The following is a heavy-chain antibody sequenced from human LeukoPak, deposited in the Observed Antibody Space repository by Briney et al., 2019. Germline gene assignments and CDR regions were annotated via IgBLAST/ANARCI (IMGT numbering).Heavy chain of an antibody. CDR1: GGSISSSSYY. J-gene: IGHJ4*02. CDR2: IYYSGST. Sequence: PSETLSLTCTVSGGSISSSSYYWGWIRQPPGKGLEWIGSIYYSGSTYYNPSLKSRVTISVDTSKNQFSLKLSSVTAADTAVYYCARDFVSSFWPQTSHFDYWGQGTLVTVSS. V-gene: IGHV4-39*07. D-gene: IGHD2-2*01. CDR3: ARDFVSSFWPQTSHFDY.